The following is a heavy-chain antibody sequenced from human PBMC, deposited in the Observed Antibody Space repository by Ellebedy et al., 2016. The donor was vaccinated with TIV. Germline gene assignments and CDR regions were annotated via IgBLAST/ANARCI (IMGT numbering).Heavy chain of an antibody. J-gene: IGHJ4*02. CDR2: IKGDGSST. CDR1: GFTFSSKW. Sequence: GESLKISCAASGFTFSSKWMHWVRQAPGRGLVWVSRIKGDGSSTSYADSVKGRFTISRDNAKNTLYLQMSSLIVEDTAVYYCESETLLGGPCRGGSCYHDYWGQGTLVTVSS. D-gene: IGHD2-15*01. V-gene: IGHV3-74*01. CDR3: ESETLLGGPCRGGSCYHDY.